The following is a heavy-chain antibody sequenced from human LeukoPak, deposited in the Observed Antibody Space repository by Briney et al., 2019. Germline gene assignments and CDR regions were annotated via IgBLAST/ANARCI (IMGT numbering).Heavy chain of an antibody. V-gene: IGHV3-48*03. CDR2: ISSSGSTI. CDR1: GFTFSSYE. J-gene: IGHJ6*04. D-gene: IGHD3-10*02. CDR3: AERGITMIGGV. Sequence: PGGSLRLSCAASGFTFSSYEMNWVGQAPGKGLEWVSYISSSGSTIYYADSVKGRFTISRDNAKNSLYLQMDSLRAEDTAVYYCAERGITMIGGVWGKGTTVTISS.